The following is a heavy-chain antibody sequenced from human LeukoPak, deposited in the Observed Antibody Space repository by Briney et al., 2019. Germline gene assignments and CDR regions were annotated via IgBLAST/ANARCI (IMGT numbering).Heavy chain of an antibody. CDR3: ARVPTLIQLAGTDLQYNYYMDV. D-gene: IGHD1-1*01. V-gene: IGHV4-34*01. J-gene: IGHJ6*03. CDR1: GGSFSGYY. Sequence: SETLSLTCAVYGGSFSGYYWSWIRQPPGKGLEWIGEINHSGSTNYNPSLKSRVTISVDTSKNQFSLKLSSVTAADTAVYYCARVPTLIQLAGTDLQYNYYMDVWGKGTTVTVSS. CDR2: INHSGST.